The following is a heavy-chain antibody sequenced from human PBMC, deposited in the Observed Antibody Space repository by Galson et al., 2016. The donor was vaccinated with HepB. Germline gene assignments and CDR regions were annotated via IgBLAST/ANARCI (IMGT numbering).Heavy chain of an antibody. Sequence: SVKVSCKASGYTFVTYHINWVRQAPGQGLEWMGTIDPSDGRTTYAQKFQGRIAVTTDTSTSTVYMEMSSLRSEDTATYYCAREYYNAFDIWGQGTMVTVSS. J-gene: IGHJ3*02. D-gene: IGHD3-10*01. CDR3: AREYYNAFDI. V-gene: IGHV1-46*01. CDR2: IDPSDGRT. CDR1: GYTFVTYH.